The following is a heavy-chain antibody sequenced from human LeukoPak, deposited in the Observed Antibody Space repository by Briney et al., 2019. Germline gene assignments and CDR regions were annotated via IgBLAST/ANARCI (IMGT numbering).Heavy chain of an antibody. CDR2: IIPIFGTA. D-gene: IGHD5-12*01. J-gene: IGHJ4*02. CDR1: GGTFSSYA. V-gene: IGHV1-69*01. Sequence: GASVKVSCKASGGTFSSYATSWVRQAPGQGLEWMGGIIPIFGTANYAQKFQGRVTITADESTSTAYMELSSLRSEDTAVYYCARDSRSGYDSGFDYWGQGTLVTVSS. CDR3: ARDSRSGYDSGFDY.